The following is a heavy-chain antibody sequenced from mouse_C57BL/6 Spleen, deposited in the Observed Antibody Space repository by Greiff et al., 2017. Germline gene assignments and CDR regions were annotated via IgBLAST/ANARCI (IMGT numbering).Heavy chain of an antibody. CDR1: GYTFTSYW. CDR3: ARSGDGRYAMDY. J-gene: IGHJ4*01. D-gene: IGHD2-3*01. V-gene: IGHV1-55*01. CDR2: IYPGSGST. Sequence: QVQLKQPGAELVKPGASVKMSCKASGYTFTSYWITWVKQRPGQGLEWIGDIYPGSGSTNYNEKFKSKATLTVDTSSSTAYMQLSSLTSEDSAVYYCARSGDGRYAMDYWGQGTSVTVSS.